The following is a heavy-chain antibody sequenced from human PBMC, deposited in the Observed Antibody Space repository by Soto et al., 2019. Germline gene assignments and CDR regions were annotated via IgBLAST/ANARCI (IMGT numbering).Heavy chain of an antibody. CDR1: GFTFSDYA. CDR3: AYGAEVYVDASLDY. J-gene: IGHJ4*02. V-gene: IGHV3-23*01. Sequence: EVQLLESGGGFVQPGGSLRLSCAASGFTFSDYAMTWVRQAPGKGLEWVSDITSSGSSTYYAESVKGRFTISRDNSKRILYLQMNSLRAEDTDTYYCAYGAEVYVDASLDYWGQGTLVTVSS. D-gene: IGHD3-10*01. CDR2: ITSSGSST.